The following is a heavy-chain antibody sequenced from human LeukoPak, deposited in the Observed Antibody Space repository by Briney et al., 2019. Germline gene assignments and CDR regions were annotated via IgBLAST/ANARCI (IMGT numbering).Heavy chain of an antibody. CDR2: INSDGSST. CDR1: GFTFSSYW. Sequence: PGGSLRLSCAASGFTFSSYWMHWVRQAPGKGLVWVSRINSDGSSTSYADSVKGRYTISRDNAKNTLYLQMNSLRAEDTAVYYCARVYCSSTSCYSDFDYWGQGTLVTVSS. J-gene: IGHJ4*02. V-gene: IGHV3-74*01. D-gene: IGHD2-2*01. CDR3: ARVYCSSTSCYSDFDY.